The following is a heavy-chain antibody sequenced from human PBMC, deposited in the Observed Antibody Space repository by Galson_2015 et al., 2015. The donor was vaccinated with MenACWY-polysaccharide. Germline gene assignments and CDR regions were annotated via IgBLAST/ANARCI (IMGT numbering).Heavy chain of an antibody. D-gene: IGHD6-25*01. J-gene: IGHJ2*01. Sequence: ETLSLTCTVSGGSISSSSYYWGWIRQPPGKGLEWIGSIYYSGSTYYNPSLKSRVTMSVDTSKNQFSLKLSSVTAADTAVYYCARGQSSGHFDLWGRGTLVTVSS. CDR1: GGSISSSSYY. CDR3: ARGQSSGHFDL. CDR2: IYYSGST. V-gene: IGHV4-39*07.